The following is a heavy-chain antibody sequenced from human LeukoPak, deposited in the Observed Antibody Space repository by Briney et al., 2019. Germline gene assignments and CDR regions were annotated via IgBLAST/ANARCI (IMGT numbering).Heavy chain of an antibody. J-gene: IGHJ4*01. CDR3: AKGILGGARYYFDY. D-gene: IGHD2-8*02. V-gene: IGHV3-23*01. CDR1: GLTFSTFA. CDR2: ISASGGGT. Sequence: GGSLRLSCAAAGLTFSTFAITWVRQAPGKGLEWVSGISASGGGTHYADSVKGRFTISRDNSKNMVYLQMNSLRAEDTAVYYCAKGILGGARYYFDYWGQGTLVTVSS.